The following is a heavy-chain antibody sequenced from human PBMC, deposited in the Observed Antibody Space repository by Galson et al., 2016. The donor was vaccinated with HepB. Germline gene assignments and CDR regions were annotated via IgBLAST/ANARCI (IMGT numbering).Heavy chain of an antibody. V-gene: IGHV4-59*12. Sequence: SETLSLTCTVSGDSISPYYWGWIRKPPGKGLEWIGYIYHSGSTSYNPSLKSRVTISVDTSKNQFSLKLRSVTATDTAVYYCARNVDTALAPYDHWGQGTLGIVSS. D-gene: IGHD5-18*01. CDR1: GDSISPYY. CDR2: IYHSGST. J-gene: IGHJ4*02. CDR3: ARNVDTALAPYDH.